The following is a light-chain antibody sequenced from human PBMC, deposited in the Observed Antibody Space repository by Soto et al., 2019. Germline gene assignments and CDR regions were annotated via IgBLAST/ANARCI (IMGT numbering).Light chain of an antibody. CDR3: HQYDSWT. J-gene: IGKJ1*01. V-gene: IGKV3-20*01. CDR2: AAS. CDR1: QRLSSSY. Sequence: EIVLTQSPGTLSLSPGDRATLSCRASQRLSSSYLAWYQQKPGQAPRLLIYAASSRATGIPDRFSGSGSGTDFSLTINKLEPEDFAVYYCHQYDSWTFGQGTKVEIK.